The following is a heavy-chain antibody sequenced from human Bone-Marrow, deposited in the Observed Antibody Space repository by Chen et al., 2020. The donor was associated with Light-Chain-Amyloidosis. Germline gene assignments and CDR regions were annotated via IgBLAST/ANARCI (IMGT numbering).Heavy chain of an antibody. V-gene: IGHV1-18*01. Sequence: QAQLVQSGAEVKKPGASVKVSCKASGYFFSKYGVSWVRQAPGHGLEWMGWVSDYNGNTKFAQKFQGRVTMTTDTSTTTAYMELRSLRSDDTAVYYCARDYGGHSAYYYYNMDVWGQGTTVTVSS. D-gene: IGHD4-17*01. J-gene: IGHJ6*02. CDR3: ARDYGGHSAYYYYNMDV. CDR2: VSDYNGNT. CDR1: GYFFSKYG.